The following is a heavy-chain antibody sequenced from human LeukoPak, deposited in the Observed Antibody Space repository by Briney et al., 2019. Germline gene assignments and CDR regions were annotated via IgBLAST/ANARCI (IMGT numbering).Heavy chain of an antibody. J-gene: IGHJ4*02. D-gene: IGHD3-3*01. CDR1: GYIFTTYY. CDR2: INPSVGST. V-gene: IGHV1-46*01. Sequence: ASVKVSCKASGYIFTTYYMNWVRQAPGQGFEWMGIINPSVGSTSYAQKFQGRVTVTRDTSTSTVYMELSSLRSDDTAVYYCVRGGYDFSSGYYPSRWGQGTLVTVSS. CDR3: VRGGYDFSSGYYPSR.